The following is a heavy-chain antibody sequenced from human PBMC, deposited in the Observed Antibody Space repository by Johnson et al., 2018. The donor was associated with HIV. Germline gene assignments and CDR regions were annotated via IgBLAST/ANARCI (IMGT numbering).Heavy chain of an antibody. CDR2: INGSGDT. D-gene: IGHD1-26*01. CDR1: GFTFSSWP. Sequence: QVQLVESGGALVQPGGSLRLSCAASGFTFSSWPMHWVRQAPGKGLEYVSRINGSGDTYYVHSVKGRFTISRDNSKNTLFLQMDSLRADDTAVYYCAREGVSGSYYDAFDLWGQGTMVTVSS. CDR3: AREGVSGSYYDAFDL. J-gene: IGHJ3*01. V-gene: IGHV3-64*04.